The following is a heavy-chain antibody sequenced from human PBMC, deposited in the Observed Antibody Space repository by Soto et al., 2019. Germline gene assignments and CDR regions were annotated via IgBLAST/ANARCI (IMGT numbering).Heavy chain of an antibody. V-gene: IGHV5-51*01. D-gene: IGHD3-16*01. CDR2: IYPDDSDT. CDR1: GYNFTTYW. J-gene: IGHJ4*02. Sequence: LGESLKISCQSSGYNFTTYWIAWVRQTPGRGFEWLGVIYPDDSDTRYSPSLQRPVTISADTSTNTVFLRWNRLGASDTGIYFWARLINLQKPGDYWGQGPPVTVPS. CDR3: ARLINLQKPGDY.